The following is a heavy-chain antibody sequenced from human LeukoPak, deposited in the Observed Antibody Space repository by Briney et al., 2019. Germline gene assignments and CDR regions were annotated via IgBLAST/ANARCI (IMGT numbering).Heavy chain of an antibody. CDR2: IYTSGST. CDR1: GGSISNYY. CDR3: ARGYCSGGSCPNFDY. Sequence: PSETLSLTCTVSGGSISNYYWSWIRQPAGKGLEWIGRIYTSGSTNYNPSLKSRVTMSVDTSKNQFSLKLNSVTAADTAVYYCARGYCSGGSCPNFDYWGQGTLVTVSS. V-gene: IGHV4-4*07. D-gene: IGHD2-15*01. J-gene: IGHJ4*02.